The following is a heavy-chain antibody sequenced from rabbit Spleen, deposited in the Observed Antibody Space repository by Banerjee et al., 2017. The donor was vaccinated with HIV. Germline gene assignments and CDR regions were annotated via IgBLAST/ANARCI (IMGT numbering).Heavy chain of an antibody. J-gene: IGHJ4*01. D-gene: IGHD4-2*01. CDR1: GFSFSSSYD. Sequence: QQLVESGGGLVKPGASLTLTCTASGFSFSSSYDMCWVRQAPGKGLEWIGCIYTGNAKTYYASWAKGRFTISKASSTTVTLQMTSLTAADTATYFCARDAGTYDYIDVYFNLWGPGTLVTVS. CDR3: ARDAGTYDYIDVYFNL. V-gene: IGHV1S40*01. CDR2: IYTGNAKT.